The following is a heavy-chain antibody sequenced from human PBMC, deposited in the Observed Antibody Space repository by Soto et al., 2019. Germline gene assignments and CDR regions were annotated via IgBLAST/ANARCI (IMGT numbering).Heavy chain of an antibody. D-gene: IGHD6-13*01. CDR2: IYYRGGT. CDR3: ARQQLLPFYYALDV. Sequence: SETLSLTCTVSGGSISGYYWSWIRQSPGKGLEYIGYIYYRGGTNYNPSLKSRVTMSVDTSRNQFSLKVNSVTAADTAVYYCARQQLLPFYYALDVWGQGTTVTVSS. CDR1: GGSISGYY. J-gene: IGHJ6*02. V-gene: IGHV4-59*01.